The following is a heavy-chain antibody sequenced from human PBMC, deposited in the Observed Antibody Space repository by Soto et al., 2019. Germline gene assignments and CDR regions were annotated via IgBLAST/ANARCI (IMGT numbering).Heavy chain of an antibody. V-gene: IGHV5-51*01. CDR3: ARRAPGIAVAGDPTAYFQH. CDR2: IYPGDSDT. D-gene: IGHD6-19*01. J-gene: IGHJ1*01. Sequence: PGESLKISCKGSGYSFTSYWIGWVRQMPGKGLEWMGIIYPGDSDTRYSPSFQGQVTISADKSISTAYLQWSSLKASDTAMYYCARRAPGIAVAGDPTAYFQHWGQGTLVTVSS. CDR1: GYSFTSYW.